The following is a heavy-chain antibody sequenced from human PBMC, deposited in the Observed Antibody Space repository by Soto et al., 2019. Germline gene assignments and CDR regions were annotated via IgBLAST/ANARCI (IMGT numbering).Heavy chain of an antibody. Sequence: QVQLQESGPRLVKPSGTLSLTCAVSGGSISSSYWWSWVRQSPGKGLEWIGEIYHSGSTNYNPSRKSRVTISVDKSKKQMSLKLNAVTAADTAVYFCASRPRRATTHFGDYWGQGTLVTVSS. CDR2: IYHSGST. CDR1: GGSISSSYW. V-gene: IGHV4-4*02. J-gene: IGHJ4*02. D-gene: IGHD5-12*01. CDR3: ASRPRRATTHFGDY.